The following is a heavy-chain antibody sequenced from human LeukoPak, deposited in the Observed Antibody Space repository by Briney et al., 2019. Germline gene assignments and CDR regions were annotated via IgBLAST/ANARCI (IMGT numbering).Heavy chain of an antibody. Sequence: PSETLSLTCTVSGGSISSSDYYWGWIRQPPGKGLEWIASIYYSGTTHYNPSHQSRVTMSVDTSKNQFSLKLSSVTAADTALYYCARSMGRVPAAKFYAFDIWGQGTMVTVSS. V-gene: IGHV4-39*01. CDR3: ARSMGRVPAAKFYAFDI. CDR2: IYYSGTT. CDR1: GGSISSSDYY. J-gene: IGHJ3*02. D-gene: IGHD2-2*01.